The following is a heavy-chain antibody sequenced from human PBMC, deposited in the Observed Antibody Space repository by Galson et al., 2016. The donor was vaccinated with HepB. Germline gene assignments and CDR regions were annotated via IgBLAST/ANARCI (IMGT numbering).Heavy chain of an antibody. CDR3: ARGAYYSFYAFDV. J-gene: IGHJ6*02. CDR2: ISSISDYT. V-gene: IGHV3-11*06. Sequence: SLRLSCAASAFTFSDYYMSWIRQAPGKGLEWISYISSISDYTNYSDSVKGRFTISRDNTKNSLYLQMNSLRVDDTAVYFCARGAYYSFYAFDVWGQGTTVTVSS. CDR1: AFTFSDYY.